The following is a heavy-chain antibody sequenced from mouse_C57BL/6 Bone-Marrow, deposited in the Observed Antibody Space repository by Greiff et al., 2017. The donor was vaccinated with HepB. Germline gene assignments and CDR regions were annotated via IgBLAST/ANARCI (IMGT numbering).Heavy chain of an antibody. V-gene: IGHV5-17*01. J-gene: IGHJ3*01. D-gene: IGHD2-5*01. CDR2: ISSGSSTI. CDR3: ATYYSNYGFAY. Sequence: EVKVVESGGGLVKPGGSLKLSCAASGFTFSDYGMHWVRQAPEKGLEWVAYISSGSSTIYYADTVKGRFTISRDNAKNTLFLQMTSLRSEDTAMYYCATYYSNYGFAYWGQGTLVTVSA. CDR1: GFTFSDYG.